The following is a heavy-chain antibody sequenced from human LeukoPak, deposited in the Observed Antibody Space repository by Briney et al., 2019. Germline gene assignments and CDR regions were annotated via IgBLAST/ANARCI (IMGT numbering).Heavy chain of an antibody. D-gene: IGHD6-13*01. Sequence: ASVKVSCKASGYTFTGYYIHWVRQAPGQGLEWMGWINPYSGGTNYAQKFQGRVTMTRDTSISTAYMELSRLRSDDTAVYYCARTEAAAGNWFDTWGQGTLVTVSS. CDR1: GYTFTGYY. CDR2: INPYSGGT. CDR3: ARTEAAAGNWFDT. V-gene: IGHV1-2*02. J-gene: IGHJ5*02.